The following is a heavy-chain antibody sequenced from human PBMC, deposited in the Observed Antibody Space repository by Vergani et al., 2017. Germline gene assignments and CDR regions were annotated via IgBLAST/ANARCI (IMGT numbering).Heavy chain of an antibody. Sequence: QVQLVESGGGLVKPGGSLRLSYAASGFTFSDYYMSWIRQAPGKGLEWVSYISSSGSTIDYADSVKGRFTISRDNAKNSLYLQMNSLRAEDTAVYYCARERVVVVVAATFGGGAFDIWGQGTMVTVSS. D-gene: IGHD2-15*01. CDR1: GFTFSDYY. CDR3: ARERVVVVVAATFGGGAFDI. J-gene: IGHJ3*02. V-gene: IGHV3-11*01. CDR2: ISSSGSTI.